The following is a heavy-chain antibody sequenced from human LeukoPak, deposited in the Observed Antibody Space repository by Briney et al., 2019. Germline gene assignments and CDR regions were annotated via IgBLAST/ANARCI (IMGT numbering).Heavy chain of an antibody. J-gene: IGHJ4*02. Sequence: WIGEIYHSGSTNYNPSLKSRVTISVDKSKNQFSLKLSSVTAADTAAYYCARGFRPYYLFDYWGQGTLVTVSS. CDR3: ARGFRPYYLFDY. D-gene: IGHD3-22*01. CDR2: IYHSGST. V-gene: IGHV4-4*02.